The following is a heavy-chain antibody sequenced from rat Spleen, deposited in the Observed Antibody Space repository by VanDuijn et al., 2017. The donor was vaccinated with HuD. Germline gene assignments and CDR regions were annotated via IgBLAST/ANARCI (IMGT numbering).Heavy chain of an antibody. D-gene: IGHD1-4*01. J-gene: IGHJ2*01. V-gene: IGHV2-30*01. Sequence: QVQLKESGPGLVQPSQTLSLTCAVSGFSLTSYNVHWVRQPTGKGLEWMGVIWGDGSTAYNSALKSRLSISRDTSKSQVLLKMNSLQTEDTAMYFCARRPGYNWNYFDYWGQGVMVTVSS. CDR1: GFSLTSYN. CDR2: IWGDGST. CDR3: ARRPGYNWNYFDY.